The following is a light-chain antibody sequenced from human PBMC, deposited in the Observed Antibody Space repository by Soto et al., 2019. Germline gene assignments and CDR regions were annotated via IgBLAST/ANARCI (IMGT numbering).Light chain of an antibody. CDR3: CSYAGSYTLVV. J-gene: IGLJ2*01. V-gene: IGLV2-11*01. CDR2: DVT. CDR1: SSDVGGYNY. Sequence: QSALTQPRSVSGSPGQSVTISCTGTSSDVGGYNYVSWYQQHPGKAPKLMIYDVTKRPSGVPDRFSGSKSDNTASLTISGLQAEDEADYYRCSYAGSYTLVVFGGGTKLTVL.